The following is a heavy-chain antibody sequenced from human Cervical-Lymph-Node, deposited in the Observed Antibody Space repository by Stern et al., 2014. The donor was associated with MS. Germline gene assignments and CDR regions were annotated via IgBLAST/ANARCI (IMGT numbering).Heavy chain of an antibody. D-gene: IGHD2-21*01. Sequence: QVQLVQSGGGVVQPGRSLRLSCAASGFTFSSYGMHWVRQAPGKGLEWVAVIWYDGSNKYYADSVKGRFTISRDNSKNTLYLQMNSLRAEDTAVYYCARGPIFYGMDVWGQGTTVTVSS. CDR3: ARGPIFYGMDV. J-gene: IGHJ6*02. CDR1: GFTFSSYG. V-gene: IGHV3-33*01. CDR2: IWYDGSNK.